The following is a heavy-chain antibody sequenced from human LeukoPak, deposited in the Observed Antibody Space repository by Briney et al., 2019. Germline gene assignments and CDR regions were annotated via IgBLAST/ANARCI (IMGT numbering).Heavy chain of an antibody. Sequence: GGSLRLSCAASGFTFSSYSMNWVRQAPGKGLEWVAVIWYDGSNKYYADSVKGRFTISRDNSKNTLYLQMNSLRAEDTAVYYCARGLLWFGELDYYYYYGMDVWGKGTTVTVSS. D-gene: IGHD3-10*01. CDR1: GFTFSSYS. CDR3: ARGLLWFGELDYYYYYGMDV. CDR2: IWYDGSNK. V-gene: IGHV3-33*08. J-gene: IGHJ6*04.